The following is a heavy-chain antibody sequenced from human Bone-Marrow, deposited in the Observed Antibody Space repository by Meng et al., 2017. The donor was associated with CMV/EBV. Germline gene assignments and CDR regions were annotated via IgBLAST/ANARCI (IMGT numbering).Heavy chain of an antibody. CDR1: GFIVSSKC. V-gene: IGHV3-21*01. CDR2: ISSSDDSI. CDR3: GLVPAATSFSDF. J-gene: IGHJ4*02. D-gene: IGHD2-2*01. Sequence: GESLKISCAASGFIVSSKCMTWVRQAPGRGLEWLSSISSSDDSIYYADFVKGRFTISRDNAKNSLHLQMTSLRAGDTAVYYCGLVPAATSFSDFWGQGTLVTVSS.